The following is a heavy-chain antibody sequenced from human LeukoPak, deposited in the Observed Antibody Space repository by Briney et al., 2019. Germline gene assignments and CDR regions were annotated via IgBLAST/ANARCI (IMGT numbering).Heavy chain of an antibody. CDR2: IYPGDSDT. Sequence: GESLQISCKGSGYSFTSYWIGWVRQMPGKGLEWMGIIYPGDSDTRYSPSFQGQVTISADKSISTAYLQWSSLKASDTAMYYCAIYSSGWGEYFQHWGQGTLVTVSS. J-gene: IGHJ1*01. D-gene: IGHD6-19*01. CDR1: GYSFTSYW. V-gene: IGHV5-51*01. CDR3: AIYSSGWGEYFQH.